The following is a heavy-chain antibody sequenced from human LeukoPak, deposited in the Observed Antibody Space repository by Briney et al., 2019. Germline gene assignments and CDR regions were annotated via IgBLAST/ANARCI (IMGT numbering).Heavy chain of an antibody. Sequence: GGSLRLSCAASGFTFSSYGMHWVRQAPGKGLEWVAVISYDGSNKYYADSVKGRFTISRDNSKNTLYLQMNSLRSDDKAVYYCVKDRSPEQWLVVNAFDNWGQGTMVTVSS. J-gene: IGHJ3*02. V-gene: IGHV3-30*19. CDR3: VKDRSPEQWLVVNAFDN. CDR2: ISYDGSNK. D-gene: IGHD6-19*01. CDR1: GFTFSSYG.